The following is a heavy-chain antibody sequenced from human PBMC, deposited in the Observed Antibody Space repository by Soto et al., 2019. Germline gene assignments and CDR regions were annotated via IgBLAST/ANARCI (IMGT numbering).Heavy chain of an antibody. CDR2: IYYSGST. V-gene: IGHV4-39*01. D-gene: IGHD3-3*01. CDR1: GGSISSSSYY. CDR3: ARHRKGAITIFGVVSAGYFDY. J-gene: IGHJ4*02. Sequence: SETLSLTCTVSGGSISSSSYYWGWIRQPPGKGLEWIGSIYYSGSTYYNPSLKSRVTISVDTSKNQFSLKLSSVTAADTAVYYCARHRKGAITIFGVVSAGYFDYWGQGTLVTVSS.